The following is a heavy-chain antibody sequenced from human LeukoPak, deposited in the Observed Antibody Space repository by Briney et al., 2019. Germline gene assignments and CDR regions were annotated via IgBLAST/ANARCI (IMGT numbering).Heavy chain of an antibody. CDR3: ARDRAARFDY. Sequence: PGGSLRLSCAASGFTFSSCAMQWVRQAPGKGPEWVAVISYDGSNKYYADSVKGRFTISRDNSKNTLYLQMNSLRAEDTAVYCCARDRAARFDYWGQGTLVTVSS. D-gene: IGHD6-6*01. CDR2: ISYDGSNK. J-gene: IGHJ4*02. V-gene: IGHV3-30-3*01. CDR1: GFTFSSCA.